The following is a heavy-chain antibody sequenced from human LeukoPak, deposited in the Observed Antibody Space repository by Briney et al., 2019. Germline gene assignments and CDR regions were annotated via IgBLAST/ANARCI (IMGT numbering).Heavy chain of an antibody. CDR3: ARGHRSTMVRGVKVFDP. D-gene: IGHD3-10*01. J-gene: IGHJ5*02. Sequence: SETLSLTCTVSGGSISSYYWSWIRQTPGKGLEWIGDIYYSGSTNYNPSLKSRVTISVDTSKDQFSLKLSSVTAADTAVYYCARGHRSTMVRGVKVFDPWGQGTLVTVSS. V-gene: IGHV4-59*01. CDR2: IYYSGST. CDR1: GGSISSYY.